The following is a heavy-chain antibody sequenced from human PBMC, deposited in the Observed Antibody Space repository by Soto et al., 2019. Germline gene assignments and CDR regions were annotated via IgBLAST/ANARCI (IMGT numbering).Heavy chain of an antibody. D-gene: IGHD3-10*01. Sequence: SETLSLTCAVYGGSFSGYYWSWIRQPPGKGLEWIGEINHSGSTNYNPSLKSRVTISVDTSKNQFSLKLSSVTAADTAVYYCARGPTRGYCDYWGQGTLVTAPQ. CDR2: INHSGST. CDR3: ARGPTRGYCDY. CDR1: GGSFSGYY. J-gene: IGHJ4*02. V-gene: IGHV4-34*01.